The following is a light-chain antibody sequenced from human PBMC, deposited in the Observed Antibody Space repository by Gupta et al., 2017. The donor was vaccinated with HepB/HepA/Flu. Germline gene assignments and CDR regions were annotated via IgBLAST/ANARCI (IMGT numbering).Light chain of an antibody. Sequence: EIVMTQSPATLSVSPGERATLSCRASQSVSSNLAWYQQKPGQAPRLLIYGASTRATGIPARFSGSGSGTEFTLTISSRQSEDFAVYYCQLYNNWPWITFGGGTKVEIK. V-gene: IGKV3-15*01. J-gene: IGKJ4*01. CDR2: GAS. CDR1: QSVSSN. CDR3: QLYNNWPWIT.